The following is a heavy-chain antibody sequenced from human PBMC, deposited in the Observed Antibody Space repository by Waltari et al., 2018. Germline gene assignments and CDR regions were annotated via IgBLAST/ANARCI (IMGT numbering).Heavy chain of an antibody. CDR3: VRLEDCTGPGGNCYSGDSFAMDV. CDR1: GGSLSSYH. D-gene: IGHD2-8*02. CDR2: INHAGYI. J-gene: IGHJ6*02. Sequence: QVQLQQWGAGVLQPSETLSLTCAVSGGSLSSYHWGWIRQPPGKGLEWIGEINHAGYINYNPSLRSRVTLLVDTSKSQFSLKVNSVTAADAAVYYCVRLEDCTGPGGNCYSGDSFAMDVWGQGTTVTVSS. V-gene: IGHV4-34*01.